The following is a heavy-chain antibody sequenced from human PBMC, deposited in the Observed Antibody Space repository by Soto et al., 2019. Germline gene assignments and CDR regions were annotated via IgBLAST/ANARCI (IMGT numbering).Heavy chain of an antibody. CDR2: ISSDSGTI. CDR1: GFSFGIYS. Sequence: PWVSMRLPCVVSGFSFGIYSMNWVRQAPGKGLEWISYISSDSGTIYYADSLKGRFTISRDNGKNSLYLQMNSLTDEYTAVYYCARGRLWSFDFWGQGTLVTVSS. CDR3: ARGRLWSFDF. J-gene: IGHJ4*02. V-gene: IGHV3-48*02. D-gene: IGHD3-10*01.